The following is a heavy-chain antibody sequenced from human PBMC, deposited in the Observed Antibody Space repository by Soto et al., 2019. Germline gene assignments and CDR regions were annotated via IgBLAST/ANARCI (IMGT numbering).Heavy chain of an antibody. CDR1: GGSFRNYY. CDR3: ARTIPDCSGGSCYEYGYYGKSNWFDP. V-gene: IGHV4-34*09. Sequence: SETLSLTCGVYGGSFRNYYWIWVRQPPGKGLEWIGEVNHSGEATYNPSLKSRVTISVDTSKNQFSLKLSSVTAADTAVYYCARTIPDCSGGSCYEYGYYGKSNWFDPWGQGTLVTVSS. D-gene: IGHD2-15*01. J-gene: IGHJ5*02. CDR2: VNHSGEA.